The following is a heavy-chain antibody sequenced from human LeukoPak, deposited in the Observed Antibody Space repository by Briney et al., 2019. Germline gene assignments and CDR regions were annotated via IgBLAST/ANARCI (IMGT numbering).Heavy chain of an antibody. J-gene: IGHJ4*02. CDR3: ARDRSAEQWLEYYFDY. V-gene: IGHV1-3*03. Sequence: ASVKVSCKASGYTFTSYAMHWVRQAPGQRLEWMGWINAGNGNTKYSQEFQGRVTITRDTSASTAYMELSSLRSEDMAVYYCARDRSAEQWLEYYFDYWGQGTLVTVSS. CDR2: INAGNGNT. CDR1: GYTFTSYA. D-gene: IGHD6-19*01.